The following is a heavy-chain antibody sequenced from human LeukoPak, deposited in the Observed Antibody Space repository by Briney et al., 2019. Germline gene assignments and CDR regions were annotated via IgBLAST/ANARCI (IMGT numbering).Heavy chain of an antibody. D-gene: IGHD5-18*01. J-gene: IGHJ3*02. Sequence: ASVKVSCKASGYTFTSYYMHWVRQAPGQGLEWMGIINPSGGSTSYAQKFQGRVTMTRDASTSTVYMELSSLRSEDTAVYYCARDGIGYGAFDIWGQGTMVTVSS. V-gene: IGHV1-46*01. CDR3: ARDGIGYGAFDI. CDR2: INPSGGST. CDR1: GYTFTSYY.